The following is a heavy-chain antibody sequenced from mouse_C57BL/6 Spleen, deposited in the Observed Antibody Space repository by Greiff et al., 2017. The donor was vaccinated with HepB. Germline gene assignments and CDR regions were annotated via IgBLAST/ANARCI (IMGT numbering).Heavy chain of an antibody. J-gene: IGHJ4*01. CDR2: ISSGSSTI. Sequence: VQLKESGGGLVKPGGSLKLSCAASGFTFSDYGMHWVRQAPEKGLEWVAYISSGSSTIYYADTVKGRFTISRDNAKNTLFLQMTSLRSEDTAMYYCARGYYDYDETDAMDYWGQGTSVTVSS. D-gene: IGHD2-4*01. CDR1: GFTFSDYG. CDR3: ARGYYDYDETDAMDY. V-gene: IGHV5-17*01.